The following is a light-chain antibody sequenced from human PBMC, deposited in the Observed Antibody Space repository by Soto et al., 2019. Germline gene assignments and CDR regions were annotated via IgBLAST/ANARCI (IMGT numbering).Light chain of an antibody. Sequence: IVLTQSPGTLSLSPGERATLSCRASQSVSSSDLAWYQQKPGQAHRLLIYSASSRATGIPDRFSGSGSGPDFTLTNSRLEPADFSVYYCQHYDTFGQGTKLELK. V-gene: IGKV3-20*01. J-gene: IGKJ2*01. CDR3: QHYDT. CDR2: SAS. CDR1: QSVSSSD.